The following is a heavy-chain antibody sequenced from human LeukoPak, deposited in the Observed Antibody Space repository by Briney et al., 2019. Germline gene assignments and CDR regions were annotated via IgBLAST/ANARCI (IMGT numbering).Heavy chain of an antibody. V-gene: IGHV3-21*01. CDR3: AGGGDFDY. CDR2: ISRTSEYI. Sequence: GGSLRLSCAASGFSFSIYFMNWVRQAPGKGLERVSSISRTSEYIHYADSVRGRFAISRDNAKNSVYLQMNSLRAEDTAVNFCAGGGDFDYWGQGILVTVSA. J-gene: IGHJ4*02. D-gene: IGHD3-16*01. CDR1: GFSFSIYF.